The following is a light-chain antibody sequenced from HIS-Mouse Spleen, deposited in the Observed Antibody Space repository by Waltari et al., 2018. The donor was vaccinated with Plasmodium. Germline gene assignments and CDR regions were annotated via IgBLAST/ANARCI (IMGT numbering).Light chain of an antibody. J-gene: IGKJ5*01. CDR1: QSVSSSY. V-gene: IGKV3-20*01. CDR2: GAS. CDR3: QQYGSSPIT. Sequence: EIVLTKSPGTPSLSTGERATLSCRASQSVSSSYLAWYQQKPGQAPRLLILGASSRATGIPDRFSGSGSGTDFTLTISRLEPEDFAVYYCQQYGSSPITVGQGTRLEIK.